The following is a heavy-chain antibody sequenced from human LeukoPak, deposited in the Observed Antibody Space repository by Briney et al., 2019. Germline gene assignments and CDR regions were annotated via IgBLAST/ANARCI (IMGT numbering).Heavy chain of an antibody. CDR3: ARDSTSGYSSSWYWFDP. CDR2: ISYDGSNK. D-gene: IGHD6-13*01. CDR1: GFTFSSYG. V-gene: IGHV3-30*03. J-gene: IGHJ5*02. Sequence: GRSLRLSCAASGFTFSSYGMHWVRQAPGKGLEWVAVISYDGSNKYYADSVKGRFTISRDNSKNTLYLQMNSLRAEDTAVYYCARDSTSGYSSSWYWFDPWGQGTLVTVSS.